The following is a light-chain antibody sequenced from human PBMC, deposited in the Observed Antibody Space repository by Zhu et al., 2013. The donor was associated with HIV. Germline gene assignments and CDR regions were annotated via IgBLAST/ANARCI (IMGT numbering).Light chain of an antibody. J-gene: IGKJ1*01. CDR3: QQYNSYSRT. Sequence: DIQLTQSPSTLSASVGDRVSLTCRASESINSWLAWYQQKPGKAPQVLISKASSLESGVPSRFSGSGSGTEFTLTISSLQSDDFATYYCQQYNSYSRTFGQGTKVEIK. CDR2: KAS. V-gene: IGKV1-5*03. CDR1: ESINSW.